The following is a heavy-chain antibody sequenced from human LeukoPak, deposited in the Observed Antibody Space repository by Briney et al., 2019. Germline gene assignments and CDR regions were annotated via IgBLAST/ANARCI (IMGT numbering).Heavy chain of an antibody. CDR2: ISAYNGNT. V-gene: IGHV1-18*04. CDR1: GYTFIGYY. J-gene: IGHJ4*02. Sequence: ASVKVSCKTSGYTFIGYYMHWVRQAPGQGLEWMGWISAYNGNTNYAQKLQGRVTMTTDTSTSTAYMELRSLRSDDTAVYYCARDPGYYDSSGYSYSDYWGQGTLVTVSS. D-gene: IGHD3-22*01. CDR3: ARDPGYYDSSGYSYSDY.